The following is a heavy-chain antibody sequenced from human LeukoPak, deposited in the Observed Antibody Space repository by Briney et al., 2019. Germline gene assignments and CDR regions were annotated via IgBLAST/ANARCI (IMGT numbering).Heavy chain of an antibody. Sequence: ASVKVSCKASKHTFTTYYMHWVRQAPGQGLEWMGIINPSGGSTSYTQKFQGRVTMTRDTSTSTVYMELSSLRSEDTAVYYCARRRGYGDYGGFDYWGQGTLVTVSS. D-gene: IGHD4-17*01. CDR3: ARRRGYGDYGGFDY. CDR1: KHTFTTYY. V-gene: IGHV1-46*01. J-gene: IGHJ4*02. CDR2: INPSGGST.